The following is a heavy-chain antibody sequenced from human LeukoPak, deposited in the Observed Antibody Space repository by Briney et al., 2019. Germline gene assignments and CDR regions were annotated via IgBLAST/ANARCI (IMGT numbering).Heavy chain of an antibody. CDR1: GYTFTSYG. CDR2: IIAYNGNT. V-gene: IGHV1-18*01. J-gene: IGHJ5*02. CDR3: ARGGPYYDYVWGSYRYNWFDP. Sequence: ASVKVSCKASGYTFTSYGISWVRQAPGQGLEWMGWIIAYNGNTNYAQKLQGRVTMTTDTSTSTAYMELSRLRSDDTAVYYCARGGPYYDYVWGSYRYNWFDPWGQGTLVTVSS. D-gene: IGHD3-16*02.